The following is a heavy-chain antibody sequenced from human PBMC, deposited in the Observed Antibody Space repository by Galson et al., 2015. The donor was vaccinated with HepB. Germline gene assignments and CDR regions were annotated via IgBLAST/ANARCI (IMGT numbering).Heavy chain of an antibody. Sequence: SLRLSCAASGFTFSSYSMNWVRQAPGKGLEWVSYISSSSSTIYYADSVKGRFTISRDSAKNSLYLQMNSLRDEDTAVYYCARVGWLLQSLSPVDYWGQGTLVTVSS. CDR2: ISSSSSTI. CDR1: GFTFSSYS. V-gene: IGHV3-48*02. CDR3: ARVGWLLQSLSPVDY. D-gene: IGHD3-22*01. J-gene: IGHJ4*02.